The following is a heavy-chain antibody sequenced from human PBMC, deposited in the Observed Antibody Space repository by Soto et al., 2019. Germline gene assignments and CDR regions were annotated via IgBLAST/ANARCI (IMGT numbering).Heavy chain of an antibody. J-gene: IGHJ4*02. Sequence: QVQLVESGGGVGQPGRSLRLSCAASGFTFSSYGMHWVRQAPGKGLEWVAVIWYDGSNKYYADSVKGRFTISRDNSKNTLDLQMNSLRAEDTVVYYCARDHQFGFEGPNSLDYWGQGTLVTVSS. CDR2: IWYDGSNK. D-gene: IGHD3-10*01. V-gene: IGHV3-33*01. CDR3: ARDHQFGFEGPNSLDY. CDR1: GFTFSSYG.